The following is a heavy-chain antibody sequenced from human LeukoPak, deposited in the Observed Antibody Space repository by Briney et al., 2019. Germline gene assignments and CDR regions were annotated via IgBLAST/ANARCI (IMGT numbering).Heavy chain of an antibody. Sequence: PGGSLGLSCAASGFTFGSFWMSWVRQAPGKGLEWVANIKQDGSEKYYVDSVKGRFTISRDNAKNSLYLQMNSLRAEDTAVYYCASEFAAAGDYFDYWGQGTLVTVSS. J-gene: IGHJ4*02. D-gene: IGHD6-13*01. V-gene: IGHV3-7*01. CDR2: IKQDGSEK. CDR1: GFTFGSFW. CDR3: ASEFAAAGDYFDY.